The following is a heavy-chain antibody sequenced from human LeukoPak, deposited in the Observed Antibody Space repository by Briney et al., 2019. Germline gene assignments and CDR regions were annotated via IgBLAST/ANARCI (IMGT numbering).Heavy chain of an antibody. J-gene: IGHJ6*02. CDR2: ISAYNGNT. V-gene: IGHV1-18*01. D-gene: IGHD3-10*01. CDR3: ARDYFSGSGSYSHYYYYGMDV. Sequence: ASVKVSCKASGYTFTSYGISWVRQAPGQGLEWMGWISAYNGNTNYAQKLQGRVTMTTDTSTSTVYMELRSLRSDDTAVYYCARDYFSGSGSYSHYYYYGMDVWGQGTTVTVSS. CDR1: GYTFTSYG.